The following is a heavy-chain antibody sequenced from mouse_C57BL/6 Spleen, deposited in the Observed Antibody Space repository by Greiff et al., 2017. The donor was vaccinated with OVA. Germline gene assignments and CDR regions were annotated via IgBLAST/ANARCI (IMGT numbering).Heavy chain of an antibody. Sequence: EVHLVESGGGLVQPKGSLKLSCAASGFSFNTYAMNWVRQAPGTGLEWVARIRSKSNNYATYYADSVKDRFTISRDDSESMLYLQMNNLKTEDTAMYYCVRQDYGSSYGFAYWGQGTLVTVSA. V-gene: IGHV10-1*01. CDR1: GFSFNTYA. D-gene: IGHD1-1*01. CDR3: VRQDYGSSYGFAY. CDR2: IRSKSNNYAT. J-gene: IGHJ3*01.